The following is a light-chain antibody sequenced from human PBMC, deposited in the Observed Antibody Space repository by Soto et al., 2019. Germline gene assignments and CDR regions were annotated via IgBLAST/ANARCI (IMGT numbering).Light chain of an antibody. CDR1: SSDVGSYNY. Sequence: SALTQPASVSGSPGQSITISCTGTSSDVGSYNYVSWYQQHPAKAPKLVIYDVSNRPSGVSNRFSGSKSGNTASLTISGLQSEDEADYYCSSYTSSSTRVFGGGTKLTVL. J-gene: IGLJ3*02. V-gene: IGLV2-14*01. CDR2: DVS. CDR3: SSYTSSSTRV.